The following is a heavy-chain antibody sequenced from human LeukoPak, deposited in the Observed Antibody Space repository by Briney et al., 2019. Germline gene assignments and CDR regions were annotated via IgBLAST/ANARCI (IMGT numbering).Heavy chain of an antibody. D-gene: IGHD6-13*01. J-gene: IGHJ4*02. Sequence: GGSLRLSCVAFGFTFSSYGMHWVRQAPGKGLEWVAVISYDGSNKYYADSVKGRFTISRDNSKNTLYLQMNSLRAEDTAVYYCAKGRYSSSLYYFDYWGQGTLVTVSS. CDR3: AKGRYSSSLYYFDY. CDR1: GFTFSSYG. CDR2: ISYDGSNK. V-gene: IGHV3-30*18.